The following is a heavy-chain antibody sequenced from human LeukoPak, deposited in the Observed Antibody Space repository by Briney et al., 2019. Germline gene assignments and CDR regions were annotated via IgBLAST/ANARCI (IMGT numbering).Heavy chain of an antibody. Sequence: SETLSLTCTVSDDSFSTYYYTWIRQPAGQGLEWIGRIYSSGNTNYNPSLKSRVTMSVDTSKNQFSLNLISVTAADTAMYYCASAGSYWYYFDYWGQGTLVTVSP. CDR1: DDSFSTYY. J-gene: IGHJ4*02. V-gene: IGHV4-4*07. D-gene: IGHD1-26*01. CDR2: IYSSGNT. CDR3: ASAGSYWYYFDY.